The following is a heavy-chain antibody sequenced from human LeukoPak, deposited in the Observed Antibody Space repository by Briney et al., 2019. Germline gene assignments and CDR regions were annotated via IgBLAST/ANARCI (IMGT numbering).Heavy chain of an antibody. J-gene: IGHJ4*02. D-gene: IGHD1-26*01. V-gene: IGHV4-59*10. CDR1: GGSFSGYC. CDR2: IYTSGST. Sequence: SETLSLTCAVYGGSFSGYCWSWIRQPAGKGLGWIGRIYTSGSTDYHPSLRSRVTISVDTSKNQSSLRLSSVTAADTAVYYCARVMVGVRGLHFDDWGQGTLVTVSS. CDR3: ARVMVGVRGLHFDD.